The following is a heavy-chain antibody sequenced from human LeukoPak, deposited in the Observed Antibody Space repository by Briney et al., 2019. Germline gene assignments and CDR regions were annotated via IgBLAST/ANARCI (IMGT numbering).Heavy chain of an antibody. Sequence: SETLSLTCTVSGGSISSSYWSWIRQPPGKGLEWIGYIFYSGSTKYNPSLKSRVTISVDTSKNQFSLKLSSVTAADTAVYYCASSKTNGDSSGWYAWFDPWGQGTLVTVSS. V-gene: IGHV4-59*01. D-gene: IGHD6-19*01. CDR2: IFYSGST. CDR1: GGSISSSY. J-gene: IGHJ5*02. CDR3: ASSKTNGDSSGWYAWFDP.